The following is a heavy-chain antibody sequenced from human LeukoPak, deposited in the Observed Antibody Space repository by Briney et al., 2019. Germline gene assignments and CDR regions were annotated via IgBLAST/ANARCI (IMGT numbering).Heavy chain of an antibody. D-gene: IGHD1-26*01. CDR3: ARDGSLPGIVGAAKPFDY. CDR2: TSAYNGNT. CDR1: GYTFTSYG. V-gene: IGHV1-18*01. J-gene: IGHJ4*02. Sequence: GASVKVSCKASGYTFTSYGISWVRQAPGQGLEWMGWTSAYNGNTKNAQKLQGRVTMTTDTSTSTAYMELRSLRSDDTAVYYCARDGSLPGIVGAAKPFDYWGQGTLVTVSS.